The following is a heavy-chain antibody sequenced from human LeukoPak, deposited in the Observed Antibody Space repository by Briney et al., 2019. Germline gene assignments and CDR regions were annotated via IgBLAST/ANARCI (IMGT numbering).Heavy chain of an antibody. V-gene: IGHV1-2*02. Sequence: ASVKVSCKASGYTFTGYYMHWVRQAPGQGLEWMGWINPNSGGTNYAQKFQGRVTMTRDTSISTAYMELSRLRFDDTAVYYCARSSSSWYLTYYFDYWGQGTLVTVSS. CDR2: INPNSGGT. D-gene: IGHD6-13*01. J-gene: IGHJ4*02. CDR1: GYTFTGYY. CDR3: ARSSSSWYLTYYFDY.